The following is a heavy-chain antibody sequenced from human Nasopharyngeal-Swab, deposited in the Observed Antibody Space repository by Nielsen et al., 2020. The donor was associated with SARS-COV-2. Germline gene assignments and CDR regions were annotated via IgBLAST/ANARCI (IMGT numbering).Heavy chain of an antibody. J-gene: IGHJ6*02. CDR3: ARAGDAYDFWSGYPDYYGMDV. CDR2: IYYSGST. D-gene: IGHD3-3*01. CDR1: GGSISSYY. V-gene: IGHV4-59*01. Sequence: GSLRLSCTVSGGSISSYYWSWIRKPPGKGLEWIGYIYYSGSTNYNPSLKSRVTISVDTSKNQFSLKLSSVTAADTAVYYCARAGDAYDFWSGYPDYYGMDVWGQGTTVTVSS.